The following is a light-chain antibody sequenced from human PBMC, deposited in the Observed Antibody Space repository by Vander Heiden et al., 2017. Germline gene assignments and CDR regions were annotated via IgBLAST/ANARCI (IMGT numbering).Light chain of an antibody. J-gene: IGKJ1*01. CDR3: RRHTSYPWA. V-gene: IGKV1-17*01. CDR1: QGIRND. CDR2: AAS. Sequence: DIQMTHSPSSLSASVEDRVTITCRASQGIRNDLGWNQQKPGKAPKRLIYAASSLQSGVPSRFSGSGSGTEFTLPIGSLQPKDFATYYCRRHTSYPWAFGQGTRVEIK.